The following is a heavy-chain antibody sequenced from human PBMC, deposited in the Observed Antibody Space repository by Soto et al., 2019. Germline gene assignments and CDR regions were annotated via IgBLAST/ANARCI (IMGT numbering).Heavy chain of an antibody. CDR3: ARVRQGCSSTSCYCGP. Sequence: SETLSLTCAVSGGSISSSNWWNCVRQPPGKGLEWIGEIHHSGSTNYNPSLKSRVTISVGKSKNQFSLKLYSVTAADTPVYYCARVRQGCSSTSCYCGPWGQGTRVTVAS. J-gene: IGHJ5*02. V-gene: IGHV4-4*02. CDR1: GGSISSSNW. CDR2: IHHSGST. D-gene: IGHD2-2*01.